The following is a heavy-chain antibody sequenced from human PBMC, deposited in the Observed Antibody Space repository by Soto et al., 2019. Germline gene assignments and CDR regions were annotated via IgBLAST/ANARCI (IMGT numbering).Heavy chain of an antibody. CDR3: ARGLRHYYDSSGYFYYYYGMDV. V-gene: IGHV4-31*03. D-gene: IGHD3-22*01. J-gene: IGHJ6*02. Sequence: SETLSLTCTVSGGSISSGGYYWSWIRQHPGKGLEWIGYIYYSGSTYYNPSLKSRVTISVDTSKNQFSLKLSSVTAADTAVYYCARGLRHYYDSSGYFYYYYGMDVWGQGTTVTVSS. CDR2: IYYSGST. CDR1: GGSISSGGYY.